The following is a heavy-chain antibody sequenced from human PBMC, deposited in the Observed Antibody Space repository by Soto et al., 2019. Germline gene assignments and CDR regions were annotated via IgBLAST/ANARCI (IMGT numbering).Heavy chain of an antibody. CDR3: ARERSYYESSGYSHFDY. CDR2: IYYSGNT. J-gene: IGHJ4*02. V-gene: IGHV4-59*01. Sequence: PSETLSLTCTVSGGSISPYYWSWIRQAPGKGLEWIGYIYYSGNTKYDPSLKSRVTISVDTSKNQFSLEVSSVTAADTAVYYCARERSYYESSGYSHFDYWGPGTLVTVSS. CDR1: GGSISPYY. D-gene: IGHD3-22*01.